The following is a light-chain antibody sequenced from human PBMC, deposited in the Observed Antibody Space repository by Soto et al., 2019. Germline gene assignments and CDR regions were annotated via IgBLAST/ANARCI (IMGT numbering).Light chain of an antibody. Sequence: IVLTQSPATLSLSPGERATLSCRASQSVSVYLAWYQQKPGQPPRLLIYDASTRATAIPARFSGSGSGTDFTLTISGLEPDDFAVYYCQQRSSWPLTFGQGTRLEIK. CDR3: QQRSSWPLT. J-gene: IGKJ5*01. CDR1: QSVSVY. V-gene: IGKV3-11*01. CDR2: DAS.